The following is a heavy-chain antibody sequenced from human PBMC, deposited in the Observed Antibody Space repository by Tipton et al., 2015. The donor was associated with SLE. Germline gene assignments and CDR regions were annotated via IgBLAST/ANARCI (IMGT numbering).Heavy chain of an antibody. CDR2: IYYSGGT. CDR1: GSSITSGGYY. D-gene: IGHD2-15*01. Sequence: TLSLTCTVSGSSITSGGYYWGWIRQHTEKGLEWIGDIYYSGGTYYNPSLKSRVIISVDTSKNQFSLKLSSVTVADTAVYYCARAEGSWDAFDIWGQGTLVTVSS. J-gene: IGHJ3*02. V-gene: IGHV4-31*03. CDR3: ARAEGSWDAFDI.